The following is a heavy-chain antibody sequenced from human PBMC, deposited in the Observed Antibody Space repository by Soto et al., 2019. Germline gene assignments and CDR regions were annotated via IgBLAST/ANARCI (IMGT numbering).Heavy chain of an antibody. V-gene: IGHV3-48*02. CDR1: GFTFSSYS. J-gene: IGHJ6*02. CDR3: ARSSLEAGTPIAYYYYGMDV. Sequence: GSLRLSCAASGFTFSSYSMNWVRQAPGKGQEWVSYISSSSSSTIYYADSVKGRFTISSDNAKTSLYLQMNSLRDEDTAVYYCARSSLEAGTPIAYYYYGMDVWGQGTTVTVSS. D-gene: IGHD1-7*01. CDR2: ISSSSSSTI.